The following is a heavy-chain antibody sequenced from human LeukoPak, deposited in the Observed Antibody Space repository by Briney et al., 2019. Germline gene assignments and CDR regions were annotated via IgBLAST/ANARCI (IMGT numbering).Heavy chain of an antibody. CDR1: GGSFSGYY. J-gene: IGHJ6*03. D-gene: IGHD5-24*01. CDR2: INHSGST. V-gene: IGHV4-34*01. CDR3: ARGVRWLQRYYYYMDV. Sequence: SETLSLTCAVYGGSFSGYYWSWIRQPPGKGLEWIGEINHSGSTNYNPSLKSRVTISVDTSKNQFSLKLSSVTAAGTAVYYCARGVRWLQRYYYYMDVWGKGTTVTVSS.